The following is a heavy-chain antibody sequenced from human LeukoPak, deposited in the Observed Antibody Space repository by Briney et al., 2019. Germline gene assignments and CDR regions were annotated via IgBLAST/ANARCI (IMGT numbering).Heavy chain of an antibody. V-gene: IGHV3-9*01. CDR1: GFTFYDYA. D-gene: IGHD2-15*01. Sequence: GGSLRLSCAASGFTFYDYAMHWVRQAPGKGLEWVSDISWNSGSIGYADSVKGRFTISRDNAKNSLYLQMNSLRAEDTALYYCAKDMMYCSGGSCSRNGAFDIWGQGTMVTVSS. CDR3: AKDMMYCSGGSCSRNGAFDI. J-gene: IGHJ3*02. CDR2: ISWNSGSI.